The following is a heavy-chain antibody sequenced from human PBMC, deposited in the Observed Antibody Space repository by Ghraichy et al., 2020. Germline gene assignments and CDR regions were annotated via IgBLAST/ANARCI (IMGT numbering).Heavy chain of an antibody. D-gene: IGHD6-19*01. J-gene: IGHJ5*02. Sequence: ASVKVSCKASGYTFNRHSITWVRQAPGQGLEWMGWISCYNGDTKYAQKFQARVTMTTDTSTSTAYMELSNLRPDDTAVYYCARDPSNSSGWNIWFDPWGQGTLVTVSS. CDR1: GYTFNRHS. CDR2: ISCYNGDT. CDR3: ARDPSNSSGWNIWFDP. V-gene: IGHV1-18*04.